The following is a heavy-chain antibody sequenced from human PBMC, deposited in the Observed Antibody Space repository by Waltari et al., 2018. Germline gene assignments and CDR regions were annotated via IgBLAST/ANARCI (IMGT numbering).Heavy chain of an antibody. CDR3: ARDIDNSFHS. D-gene: IGHD2-15*01. Sequence: QVQLVQSGAAVKKPGSSVKVSCTASGDAFNSHTFSWVRQAPGQGLEWMGRIIPILGLTNYPQRFQGRVAITADESRSTAYMELSSLRSEDTAVYYCARDIDNSFHSWGQGTLVTVSS. V-gene: IGHV1-69*04. J-gene: IGHJ5*01. CDR2: IIPILGLT. CDR1: GDAFNSHT.